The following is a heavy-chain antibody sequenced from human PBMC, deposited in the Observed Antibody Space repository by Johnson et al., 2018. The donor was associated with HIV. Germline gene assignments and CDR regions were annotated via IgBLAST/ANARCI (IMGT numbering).Heavy chain of an antibody. J-gene: IGHJ3*02. CDR3: ARDRAWGDNVVVAAYGAFDI. CDR1: GFTFDDHG. Sequence: QVQLVESGGGVVRPGGSLRLSCAASGFTFDDHGMSWVRQVPGKGLEWVAVISYDGSNKYYAYSVKGRFTISRDNSKNTLYLQMNSLRAEDKAVYYCARDRAWGDNVVVAAYGAFDIWGQGTMVTVSS. D-gene: IGHD2-15*01. CDR2: ISYDGSNK. V-gene: IGHV3-30*03.